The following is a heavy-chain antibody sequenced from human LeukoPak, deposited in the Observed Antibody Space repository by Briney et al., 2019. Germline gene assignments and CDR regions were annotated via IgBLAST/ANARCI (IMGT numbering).Heavy chain of an antibody. CDR1: GGSISSSSYY. D-gene: IGHD2-21*02. CDR2: IYYSGST. CDR3: ARGFHNGAYCGGDCYSA. V-gene: IGHV4-39*07. Sequence: SETLSLTCTVSGGSISSSSYYWGWIRQPPGKGLEWIGSIYYSGSTYYNPSLKSRVTISVDTSKNQFSLKLSSVTAADTAVYYCARGFHNGAYCGGDCYSAWGQGTLVTVSS. J-gene: IGHJ5*02.